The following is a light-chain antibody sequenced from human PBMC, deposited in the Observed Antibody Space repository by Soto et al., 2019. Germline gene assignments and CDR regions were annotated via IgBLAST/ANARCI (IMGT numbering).Light chain of an antibody. J-gene: IGLJ1*01. V-gene: IGLV1-44*01. CDR1: SSNIGSNA. CDR2: SNN. Sequence: QSVLSQPPSASGTPGQRVTISCSVSSSNIGSNAVSWYQHLPGTAPKLLIYSNNQRPSGVLDRFSGSRSGSSASLAISGLQPDDEADYYCAAWDDTLNGPLNVFGTGTKVTVL. CDR3: AAWDDTLNGPLNV.